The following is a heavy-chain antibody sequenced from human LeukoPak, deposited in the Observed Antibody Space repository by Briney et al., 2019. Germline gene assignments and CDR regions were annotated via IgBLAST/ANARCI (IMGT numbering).Heavy chain of an antibody. CDR3: ARRWGGSLDH. V-gene: IGHV4-59*08. CDR1: GGSISSYY. D-gene: IGHD1-26*01. CDR2: IYYVGSA. Sequence: SETLSLTCTVSGGSISSYYWSCIRQPPGKGLEWIGYIYYVGSANYNPSLKSRVTMSIDTSNNQFSLRLTSVTAADTAVYYCARRWGGSLDHWGQGTLVTVSS. J-gene: IGHJ4*02.